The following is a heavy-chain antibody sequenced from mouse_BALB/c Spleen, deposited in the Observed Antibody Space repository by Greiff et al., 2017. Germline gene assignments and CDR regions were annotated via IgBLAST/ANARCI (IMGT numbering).Heavy chain of an antibody. V-gene: IGHV14-4*02. D-gene: IGHD2-4*01. CDR1: GFNIKDYY. J-gene: IGHJ3*01. CDR2: IDPENGDT. CDR3: ARGDDYGFAY. Sequence: VQLQQSGAELVRSGASVKLSCTASGFNIKDYYMHWVKQRPEQGLEWIGWIDPENGDTEYAPKFQGKATMTADTSSSTAYMQLSSLTSEDSAVYYCARGDDYGFAYWGQGTLVTVSA.